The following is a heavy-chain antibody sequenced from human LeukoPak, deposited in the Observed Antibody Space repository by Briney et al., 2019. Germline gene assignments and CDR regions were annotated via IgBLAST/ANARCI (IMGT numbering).Heavy chain of an antibody. V-gene: IGHV3-21*01. J-gene: IGHJ4*02. CDR1: GFTFSSYS. CDR3: ARDSYNWNDARRGDFDY. Sequence: GGSLRLSCAASGFTFSSYSMNWVRQAPGKGLEWVSSISSSSSYIYYADSVKGRFTISRDNAKNSLYLQMNSLRAEDTAVYHCARDSYNWNDARRGDFDYWGQGTLVTVSS. CDR2: ISSSSSYI. D-gene: IGHD1-1*01.